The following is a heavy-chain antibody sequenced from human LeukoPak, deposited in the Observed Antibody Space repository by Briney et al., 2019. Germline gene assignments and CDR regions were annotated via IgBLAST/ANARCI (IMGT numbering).Heavy chain of an antibody. CDR1: GYTFTSYG. D-gene: IGHD3-10*01. Sequence: ASVKVSCKASGYTFTSYGISWVRQAPGQGLEWMGWISAYNGNTNYAQKLQSRVTMTTDTSTSTAYMELRSLRSDDTAVYYCARDLRPYYYGSGSYNLFDPWGQGTLVTVSS. CDR2: ISAYNGNT. CDR3: ARDLRPYYYGSGSYNLFDP. V-gene: IGHV1-18*01. J-gene: IGHJ5*02.